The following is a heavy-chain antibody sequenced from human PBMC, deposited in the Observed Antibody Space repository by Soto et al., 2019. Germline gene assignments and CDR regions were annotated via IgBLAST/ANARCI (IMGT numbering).Heavy chain of an antibody. CDR3: ARLGDYDFWSGPNWFDP. D-gene: IGHD3-3*01. J-gene: IGHJ5*02. Sequence: GESPKIACQGSGYSFTSYWIGWVRQMPGKGLEWMGIIYPGDSDTRYSPSFQGQVTISADKSISTAYLQWSSLKASDTAMYYCARLGDYDFWSGPNWFDPWGQGTLVTVSS. CDR1: GYSFTSYW. V-gene: IGHV5-51*01. CDR2: IYPGDSDT.